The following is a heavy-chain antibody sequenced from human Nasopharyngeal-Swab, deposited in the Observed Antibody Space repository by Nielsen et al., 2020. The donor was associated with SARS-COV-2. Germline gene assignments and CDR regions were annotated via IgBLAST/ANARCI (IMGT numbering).Heavy chain of an antibody. J-gene: IGHJ5*02. V-gene: IGHV3-7*03. Sequence: GESLKISCAASGFTFSSYWMSWVRQAPGKGLEWVANIKQDGSEKYYVDSVKDRFTISRDNAKNSLFLEMHSLRAEDTAVYHCARVGGSGWNREINWSDPWGQGTLVTVSS. CDR3: ARVGGSGWNREINWSDP. CDR2: IKQDGSEK. CDR1: GFTFSSYW. D-gene: IGHD6-19*01.